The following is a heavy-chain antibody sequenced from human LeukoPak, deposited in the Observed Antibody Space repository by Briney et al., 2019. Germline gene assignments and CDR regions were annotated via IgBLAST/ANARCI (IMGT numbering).Heavy chain of an antibody. D-gene: IGHD5-12*01. J-gene: IGHJ6*03. CDR2: IKQDGSEK. Sequence: PGGSLRLSCAASGFTFSSYGMSWVRQAPGKGLEWVANIKQDGSEKYYVDSVKGRFTISRDNAKNSLYLQMNSLRAEDTAVYYCARGYSGYDATTFSYYMDVWGKGTTVTVSS. CDR3: ARGYSGYDATTFSYYMDV. CDR1: GFTFSSYG. V-gene: IGHV3-7*04.